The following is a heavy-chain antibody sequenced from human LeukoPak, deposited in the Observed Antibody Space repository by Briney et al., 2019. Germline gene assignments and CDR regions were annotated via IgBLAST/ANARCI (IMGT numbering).Heavy chain of an antibody. CDR1: GFTFSTYW. D-gene: IGHD3-22*01. Sequence: PGGSLRLPCAASGFTFSTYWMHCVRQAPGKGLVWVSRVNTDGSDSSYADSVKGRFTISRDNAKNTLYLQMNSLRAEDTAVYYCARDSTDYYDKWGRGTLVTVSS. CDR2: VNTDGSDS. J-gene: IGHJ4*02. CDR3: ARDSTDYYDK. V-gene: IGHV3-74*01.